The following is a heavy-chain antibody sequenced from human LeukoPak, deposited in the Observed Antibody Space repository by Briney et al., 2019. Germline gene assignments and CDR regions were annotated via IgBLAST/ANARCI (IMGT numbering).Heavy chain of an antibody. V-gene: IGHV3-21*04. D-gene: IGHD1-26*01. J-gene: IGHJ4*02. CDR2: ISGRNSYI. Sequence: GGSLRLSCAASGFTFSSYSMNWVRQAPGEGLEWVSSISGRNSYIYYADSVKGRFTISRDNAENSLYLQMNSLRPEDMALYYCAKETSRYSGSCWEFDCWGRGTLVTVSS. CDR1: GFTFSSYS. CDR3: AKETSRYSGSCWEFDC.